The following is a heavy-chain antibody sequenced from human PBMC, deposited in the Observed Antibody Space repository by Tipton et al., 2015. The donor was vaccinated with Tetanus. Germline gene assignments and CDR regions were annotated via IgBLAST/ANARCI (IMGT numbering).Heavy chain of an antibody. J-gene: IGHJ4*02. D-gene: IGHD6-19*01. CDR2: ISYSGST. CDR3: TRERLESSGWFSQHFFDS. Sequence: TLSLTCTVSGGSIRSGDYQWNWIRQPPGKGLEWLAYISYSGSTNSNYDLKSRITISRDTSKNQFSLKLTSVTAADTARYYCTRERLESSGWFSQHFFDSWGRGILVTVSS. V-gene: IGHV4-61*08. CDR1: GGSIRSGDYQ.